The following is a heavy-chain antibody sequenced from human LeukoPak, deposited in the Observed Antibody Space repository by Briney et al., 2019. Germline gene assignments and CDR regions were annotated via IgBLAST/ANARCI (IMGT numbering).Heavy chain of an antibody. CDR2: INPSGGST. CDR3: ARDQINYYGSGSPDY. J-gene: IGHJ4*02. V-gene: IGHV1-46*01. Sequence: ASVKVSCKASGYTFTSYHMHWVRQAPGQGLEWMGIINPSGGSTSYAQKFQGRVTMTRDTSTSAVYMELSSLRSEDTAVYYCARDQINYYGSGSPDYWGQGTLVTVSS. D-gene: IGHD3-10*01. CDR1: GYTFTSYH.